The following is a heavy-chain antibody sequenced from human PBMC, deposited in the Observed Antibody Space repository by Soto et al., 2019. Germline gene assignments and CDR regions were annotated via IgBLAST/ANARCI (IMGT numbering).Heavy chain of an antibody. CDR1: GFTFSNAW. CDR3: TTASNYDILTGYYFDY. Sequence: GGALRLSCAASGFTFSNAWMSWVRQAPGKGLEWVGRIKSKTDGGTTDYAAPVKGRFTISRDDSKNTLYLQMNSLKTEDTAVYYCTTASNYDILTGYYFDYWGQGTLVTVSS. CDR2: IKSKTDGGTT. V-gene: IGHV3-15*01. J-gene: IGHJ4*02. D-gene: IGHD3-9*01.